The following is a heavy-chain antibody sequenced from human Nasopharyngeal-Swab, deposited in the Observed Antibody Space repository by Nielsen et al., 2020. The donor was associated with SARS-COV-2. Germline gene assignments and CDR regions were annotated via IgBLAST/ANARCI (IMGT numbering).Heavy chain of an antibody. V-gene: IGHV5-51*01. D-gene: IGHD5-24*01. Sequence: GESLKISCMASGYSFVNHWIGWVRQKPGKGLERMGMVYPGNSEIAYSPSFQGQITISADKSINTAYLQWSSLRASDTAMYFCARRAARDGYNYEVGPWGQGTLVTVSS. CDR3: ARRAARDGYNYEVGP. CDR1: GYSFVNHW. CDR2: VYPGNSEI. J-gene: IGHJ5*02.